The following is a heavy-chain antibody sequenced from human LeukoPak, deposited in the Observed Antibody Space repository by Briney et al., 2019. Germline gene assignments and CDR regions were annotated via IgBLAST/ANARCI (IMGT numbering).Heavy chain of an antibody. J-gene: IGHJ6*02. D-gene: IGHD3-16*01. CDR1: GGSISSYY. CDR3: ARVPMGGDYYYYGMDV. Sequence: SETLSLTCTVSGGSISSYYWSWIRQPPGKGLEWIGYIYYSGSTNHNPSLKSRVTISVDTSKNQFSLKLSSVTAVDTAVYYCARVPMGGDYYYYGMDVWGQGTTVTVSS. CDR2: IYYSGST. V-gene: IGHV4-59*01.